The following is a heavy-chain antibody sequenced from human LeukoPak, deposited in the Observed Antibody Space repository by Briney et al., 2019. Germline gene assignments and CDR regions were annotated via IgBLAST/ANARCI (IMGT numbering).Heavy chain of an antibody. CDR1: GFTFSSYG. CDR3: ARGEFGDYYYFYMDV. V-gene: IGHV3-30*02. Sequence: SGGSLRLSCAASGFTFSSYGMHWVRQAPGKGLEWVAFIRYDGSNKYYADSVKGRFTISRDNSKNTLYLQMKSLRAEDTAVYYCARGEFGDYYYFYMDVWGKGTTVTVSS. J-gene: IGHJ6*03. D-gene: IGHD2/OR15-2a*01. CDR2: IRYDGSNK.